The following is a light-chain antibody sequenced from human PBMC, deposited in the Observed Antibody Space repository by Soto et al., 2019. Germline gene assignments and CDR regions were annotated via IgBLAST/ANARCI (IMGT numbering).Light chain of an antibody. CDR1: QSLVNSDGNTY. CDR2: KVS. Sequence: DVVMTQSPLSLPVTLGQPASISCRSSQSLVNSDGNTYLSWFQQRPGQSPRRLIYKVSNRDSGVPDRFSGSGSGTDFTLKVSRVEAEDVGIYYCMQALQTLMYTFGQGTKLEIK. J-gene: IGKJ2*01. V-gene: IGKV2-30*01. CDR3: MQALQTLMYT.